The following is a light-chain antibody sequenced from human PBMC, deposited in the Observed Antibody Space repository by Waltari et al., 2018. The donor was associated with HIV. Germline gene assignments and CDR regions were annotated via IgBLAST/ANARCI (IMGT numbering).Light chain of an antibody. V-gene: IGLV1-36*01. J-gene: IGLJ1*01. Sequence: QSVLTQPPSVSDAPRQRVTISCSGSSSNIGDYAFNWYQQVPGKTPQLLLYYDDLLSSGVSARFSCSKSGSSAALAIRGCQSEDEAEYYCAAWDDYLNGYVFGSGTKVTVL. CDR2: YDD. CDR1: SSNIGDYA. CDR3: AAWDDYLNGYV.